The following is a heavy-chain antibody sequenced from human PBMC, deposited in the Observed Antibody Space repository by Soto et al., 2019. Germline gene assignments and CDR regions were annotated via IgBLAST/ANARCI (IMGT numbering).Heavy chain of an antibody. V-gene: IGHV3-30-3*01. CDR2: ISYDGSNK. D-gene: IGHD6-19*01. J-gene: IGHJ6*02. CDR3: ARAQEGWYNYYYYGMDV. Sequence: GGSLRLSCAASGFTFSSYAMHWVRQAPGKGLEWVAVISYDGSNKYYADSVKGRFTISRDNSKNTLYLQMNSLRAEDTAVYYCARAQEGWYNYYYYGMDVWGQGTTVTVSS. CDR1: GFTFSSYA.